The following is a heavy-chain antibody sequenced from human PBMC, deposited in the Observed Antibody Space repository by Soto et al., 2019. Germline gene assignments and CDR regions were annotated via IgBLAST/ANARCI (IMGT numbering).Heavy chain of an antibody. CDR3: ARQGGIYSYGSYYYYGMDV. CDR2: IYYSGST. Sequence: SDTLSLTCTVSCFSISSSSYYWGWIRQPPGKGLEWIGSIYYSGSTYYNPSLKSRVTISVDTSKNQFSLKLSSVTAADTAVYYCARQGGIYSYGSYYYYGMDVWGQGTTVT. J-gene: IGHJ6*02. D-gene: IGHD5-18*01. V-gene: IGHV4-39*01. CDR1: CFSISSSSYY.